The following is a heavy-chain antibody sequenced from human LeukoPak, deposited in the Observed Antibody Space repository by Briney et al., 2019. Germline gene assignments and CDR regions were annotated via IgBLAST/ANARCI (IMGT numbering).Heavy chain of an antibody. J-gene: IGHJ6*02. Sequence: GGSLRLSCAASAFTFSGYAMSWVRQAPGKGPEWVSTITENGDRSYYTDSVKGRFTISRDISKNTLYLEMNRLRAEDTAVYYCAKGLPVSDFWSGNGYYYGMDVWGQGTTVTVS. CDR2: ITENGDRS. V-gene: IGHV3-23*01. CDR1: AFTFSGYA. CDR3: AKGLPVSDFWSGNGYYYGMDV. D-gene: IGHD3-3*01.